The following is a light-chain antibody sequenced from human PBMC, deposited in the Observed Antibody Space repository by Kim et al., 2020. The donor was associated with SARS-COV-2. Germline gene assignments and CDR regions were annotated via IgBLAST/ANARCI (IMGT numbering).Light chain of an antibody. CDR1: SLRSYY. V-gene: IGLV3-19*01. CDR2: GKN. CDR3: NSRDSSGNHLGVV. J-gene: IGLJ2*01. Sequence: SSELTQDPAVSVALGQTARITCQGDSLRSYYASWYQQKPGQAPVLVIYGKNNRPSGIPDRFSGSSSGNTASLTITGAQAEDEADYYCNSRDSSGNHLGVVFGGGTQLTVL.